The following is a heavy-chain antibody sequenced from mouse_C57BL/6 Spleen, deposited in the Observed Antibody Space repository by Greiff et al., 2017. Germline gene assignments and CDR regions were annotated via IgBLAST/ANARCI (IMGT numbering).Heavy chain of an antibody. CDR2: IDPSDSYT. Sequence: VQLQQPGAELVKPGASVKLSCKASGYTFNSYWMQWVKQRPGQGLEWIGKIDPSDSYTNYNQKFKGKATLTVATSSSTAYMQLSSLTSEDSAGYYCARHYYGSSYAFDYWGQGTTLTVSS. V-gene: IGHV1-50*01. CDR1: GYTFNSYW. CDR3: ARHYYGSSYAFDY. J-gene: IGHJ2*01. D-gene: IGHD1-1*01.